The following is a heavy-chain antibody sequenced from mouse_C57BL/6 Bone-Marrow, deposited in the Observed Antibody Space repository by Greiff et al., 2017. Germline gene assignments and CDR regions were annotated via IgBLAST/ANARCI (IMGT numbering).Heavy chain of an antibody. CDR2: IDPNSGGT. D-gene: IGHD2-4*01. J-gene: IGHJ2*01. Sequence: QVQLQQPGAELVKPGASVTLSCKASGYTFTSYWMTWVKQRPGRGLEWIGRIDPNSGGTKYNEKFKSKATLTVDTPSSTAYMQLSSLTSEDSAFYYCAIGGDYDGGGYFDYWGQGTTLTVSS. CDR3: AIGGDYDGGGYFDY. V-gene: IGHV1-72*01. CDR1: GYTFTSYW.